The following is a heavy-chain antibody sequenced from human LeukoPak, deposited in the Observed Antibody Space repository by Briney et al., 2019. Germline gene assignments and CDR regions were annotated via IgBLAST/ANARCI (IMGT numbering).Heavy chain of an antibody. CDR2: ISTHNGDT. CDR1: GYTFMNYG. D-gene: IGHD5-12*01. Sequence: ASVKVSCKASGYTFMNYGISWVRQAPGQGLEWMGWISTHNGDTNYAQKFEGRVTMTTDTFTSTAYMELRSLRSDDTAVYYCSTCSQWLPNFDYWGQGTLVTVSS. J-gene: IGHJ4*02. CDR3: STCSQWLPNFDY. V-gene: IGHV1-18*04.